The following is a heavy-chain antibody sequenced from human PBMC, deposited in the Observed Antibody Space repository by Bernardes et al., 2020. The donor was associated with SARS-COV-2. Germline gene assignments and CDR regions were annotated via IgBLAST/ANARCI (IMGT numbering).Heavy chain of an antibody. D-gene: IGHD5-18*01. CDR3: AASNSNVPTGYYYYYYGMDF. V-gene: IGHV3-74*01. CDR1: GFTFSSYW. CDR2: INSDGSST. J-gene: IGHJ6*02. Sequence: GGSLRLSCAASGFTFSSYWMHWVRQAPGKGLVWVSRINSDGSSTSYADSVKGRFTISRDNAKNTLYLQMNSLRTEDTAVYYCAASNSNVPTGYYYYYYGMDFRGQGTTVIVSS.